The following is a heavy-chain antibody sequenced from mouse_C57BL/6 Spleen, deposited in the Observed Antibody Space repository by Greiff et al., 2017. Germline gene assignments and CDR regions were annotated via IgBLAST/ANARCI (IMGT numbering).Heavy chain of an antibody. J-gene: IGHJ4*01. V-gene: IGHV1-72*01. Sequence: QVQLKQPGAELVKPGASVKLSCKASGYTFTSYWMHWVKQRPGRGLEWIGRIDPNSGGTKYNEKFKSKATLTVDKPPSTAYKHHSRLTSEDSAFYYCERCHYDDASSDNAMSYWGQGTSVTVSS. CDR1: GYTFTSYW. CDR3: ERCHYDDASSDNAMSY. D-gene: IGHD1-1*01. CDR2: IDPNSGGT.